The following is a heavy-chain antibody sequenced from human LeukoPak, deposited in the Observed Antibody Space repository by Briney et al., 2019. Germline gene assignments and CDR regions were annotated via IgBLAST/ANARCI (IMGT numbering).Heavy chain of an antibody. Sequence: ASVKVSCKASGHTFTNYYIHWVRQSPGQGLEWMGVFNPRGGSTSNAQKFQGRVTMTRDTSTSTVYMELSSLQSEDTAVYFCARGGGNLTNFDYWGQGTLVTVSS. CDR3: ARGGGNLTNFDY. D-gene: IGHD4-23*01. CDR2: FNPRGGST. V-gene: IGHV1-46*01. CDR1: GHTFTNYY. J-gene: IGHJ4*02.